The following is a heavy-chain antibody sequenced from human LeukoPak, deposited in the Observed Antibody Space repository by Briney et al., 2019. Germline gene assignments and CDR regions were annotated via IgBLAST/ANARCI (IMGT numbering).Heavy chain of an antibody. D-gene: IGHD1-7*01. V-gene: IGHV3-53*01. Sequence: GGSLRLSCAASGFTVSSNYMSWVRQAPGKGLEWVSAIYSGGSTYYADSVKGRFTISRDNSKNTLYLQMNSLRAEDTAVYYCARGNWNYVQRWFDPWGQGTLVTVSS. J-gene: IGHJ5*02. CDR1: GFTVSSNY. CDR2: IYSGGST. CDR3: ARGNWNYVQRWFDP.